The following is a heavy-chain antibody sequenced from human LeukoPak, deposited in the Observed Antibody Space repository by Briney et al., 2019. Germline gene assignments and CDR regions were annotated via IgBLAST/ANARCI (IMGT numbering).Heavy chain of an antibody. CDR2: INHSGST. J-gene: IGHJ4*02. CDR3: ARGRLHAY. Sequence: SETLSLTCAVYGGSFSGYYWSWIRQPPGKGLEWMGEINHSGSTNYNPSLKSGVTLSVATSKNQFSRRLSSVTAADTAVYYCARGRLHAYWGEGTIVTVSS. V-gene: IGHV4-34*01. CDR1: GGSFSGYY. D-gene: IGHD5-24*01.